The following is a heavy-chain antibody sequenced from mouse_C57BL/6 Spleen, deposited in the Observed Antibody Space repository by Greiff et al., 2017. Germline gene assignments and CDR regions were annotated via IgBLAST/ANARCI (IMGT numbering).Heavy chain of an antibody. CDR3: ARDYYGSSGYFDV. J-gene: IGHJ1*03. V-gene: IGHV1-78*01. CDR2: IYPRDGST. Sequence: VQLQESDAELVKPGASVKISCKVSGYTFTDHTIHWMKQRPEQGLEWIGYIYPRDGSTKYNEKFKGKATLTADKSSSTAYMQLNSLTSEDSAVYFCARDYYGSSGYFDVWGTGTTVTVSS. D-gene: IGHD1-1*01. CDR1: GYTFTDHT.